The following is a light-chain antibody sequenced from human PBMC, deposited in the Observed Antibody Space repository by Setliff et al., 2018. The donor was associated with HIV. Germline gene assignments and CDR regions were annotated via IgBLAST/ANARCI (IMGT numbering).Light chain of an antibody. CDR3: AAWDVGLNAFYV. CDR1: HSNIGSNT. Sequence: GSPGHRVIISCSGSHSNIGSNTVNWFQQLPGTAPKLLIYNNDQRPSGVPDRFSGSKSGTSASLAISGLQSEDEAEYYCAAWDVGLNAFYVFGSGTKVTVL. V-gene: IGLV1-44*01. CDR2: NND. J-gene: IGLJ1*01.